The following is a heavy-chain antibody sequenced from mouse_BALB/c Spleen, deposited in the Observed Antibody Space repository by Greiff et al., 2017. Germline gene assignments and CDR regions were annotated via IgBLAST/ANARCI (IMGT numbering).Heavy chain of an antibody. CDR2: ISYSGST. Sequence: EVKLQESGPGLVKPSQSLSLTCTVTGYSITSDYAWNWIRQFPGNKLEWMCYISYSGSTSYNPSLKSRISITRDTSKNQFFLQLNSVTTEDTATNYCARRHYRDYYFDYWGQGTTLTVSS. J-gene: IGHJ2*01. CDR1: GYSITSDYA. CDR3: ARRHYRDYYFDY. D-gene: IGHD2-12*01. V-gene: IGHV3-2*02.